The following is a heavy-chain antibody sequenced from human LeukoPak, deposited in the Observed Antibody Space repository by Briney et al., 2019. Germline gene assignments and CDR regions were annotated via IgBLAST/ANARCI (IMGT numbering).Heavy chain of an antibody. Sequence: PSETLSLTCTVSGGSISGYYWSWIRQPAGKGLEWIGRIYTSGSTNYNPSLKSRVTMSVDTSKNQFSLKLSSVTAADTAVYYCARDSPGYSSSWYYFDYWGQGTLVTVSS. V-gene: IGHV4-4*07. CDR3: ARDSPGYSSSWYYFDY. CDR2: IYTSGST. D-gene: IGHD6-13*01. CDR1: GGSISGYY. J-gene: IGHJ4*02.